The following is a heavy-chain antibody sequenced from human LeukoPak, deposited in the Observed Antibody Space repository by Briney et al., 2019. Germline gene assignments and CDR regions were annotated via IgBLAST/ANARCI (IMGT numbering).Heavy chain of an antibody. CDR3: ARTIAGTDDRPCDT. V-gene: IGHV4-61*08. J-gene: IGHJ3*02. CDR2: IYYNEKT. CDR1: GDSVISGGFY. Sequence: NPSETLSLTCTVSGDSVISGGFYWSWVRQPPGKGLEWIGYIYYNEKTKYNTALESRVTISLDKSKNQFSMRLTSMTAADTAIYYCARTIAGTDDRPCDTWGQGTLVPVSS. D-gene: IGHD6-13*01.